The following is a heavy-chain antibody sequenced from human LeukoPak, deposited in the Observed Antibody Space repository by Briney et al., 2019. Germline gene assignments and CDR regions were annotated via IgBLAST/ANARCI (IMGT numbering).Heavy chain of an antibody. CDR3: ARVNRRYFDY. V-gene: IGHV4-30-4*01. CDR2: IYYSGST. CDR1: GGSISSGDYY. J-gene: IGHJ4*02. Sequence: SETLSLTCTVSGGSISSGDYYWSWIRQPPGKGLEWIGYIYYSGSTYYDPSLKSRVTISVDMSKNQFSLKLSSLTAADTAVYYCARVNRRYFDYWGQGTLVTVSS.